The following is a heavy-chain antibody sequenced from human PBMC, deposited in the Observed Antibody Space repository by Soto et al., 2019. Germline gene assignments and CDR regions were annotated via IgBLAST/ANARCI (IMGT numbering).Heavy chain of an antibody. V-gene: IGHV3-21*04. D-gene: IGHD3-10*01. CDR3: ARDWNYYGSWSYYWRNYNWFDP. J-gene: IGHJ5*02. CDR1: GFTFSIYS. Sequence: GGSLRLSCAASGFTFSIYSMNWVRQAPGKGLEWVSSISSSSSTIYYADSVKGRFTISRDNAKNSLYLQMNSLRAEDTAVYYCARDWNYYGSWSYYWRNYNWFDPWGQGTLVTVSS. CDR2: ISSSSSTI.